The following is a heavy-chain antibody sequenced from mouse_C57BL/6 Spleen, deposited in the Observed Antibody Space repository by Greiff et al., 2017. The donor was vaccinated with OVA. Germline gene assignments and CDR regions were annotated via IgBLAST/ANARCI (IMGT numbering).Heavy chain of an antibody. Sequence: QVQLQQPGAELVMPGASVKLSCKASGYTFTSYWMHWVKQRPGQGLEWIGEIDPSDSYTNYNQKFKGKSTLTVDKSSSTAYMQLSSLTSEDSAVYDCARRHYYGSSRYAMDYWGQGTSVTVSS. J-gene: IGHJ4*01. D-gene: IGHD1-1*01. V-gene: IGHV1-69*01. CDR2: IDPSDSYT. CDR1: GYTFTSYW. CDR3: ARRHYYGSSRYAMDY.